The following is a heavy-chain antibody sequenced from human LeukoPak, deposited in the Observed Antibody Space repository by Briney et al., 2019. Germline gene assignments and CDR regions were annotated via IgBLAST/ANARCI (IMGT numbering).Heavy chain of an antibody. J-gene: IGHJ4*02. Sequence: PSQTLSLTCTVSGGSISSGSYYWSWIRQPPGKGLEWIGYIYYSGSTNYNPSLKSRVTISVDTSKNQFSLKLSSVTAADTAVYYCARWSGSGSSSSSYYFDYWGQGTLVTVSS. CDR3: ARWSGSGSSSSSYYFDY. V-gene: IGHV4-61*01. CDR1: GGSISSGSYY. CDR2: IYYSGST. D-gene: IGHD3-10*01.